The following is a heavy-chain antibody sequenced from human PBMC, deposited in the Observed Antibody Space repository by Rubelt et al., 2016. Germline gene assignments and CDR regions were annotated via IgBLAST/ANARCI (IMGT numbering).Heavy chain of an antibody. Sequence: QVQLVESGGGVVQPGRSLRLSCAASGFTFSSYAMHWVRQAPGKGLEWVAVISYDGTNKYYADSVKGRCTISRDNSKNTLYLQRNSLRAEDTAVDYCASSSGWYFDYWGQGTLVTVSS. V-gene: IGHV3-30*04. CDR3: ASSSGWYFDY. D-gene: IGHD6-19*01. J-gene: IGHJ4*02. CDR1: GFTFSSYA. CDR2: ISYDGTNK.